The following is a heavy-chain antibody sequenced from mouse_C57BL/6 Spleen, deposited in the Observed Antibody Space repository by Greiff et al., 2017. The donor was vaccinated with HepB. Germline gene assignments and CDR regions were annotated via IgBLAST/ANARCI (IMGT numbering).Heavy chain of an antibody. V-gene: IGHV1-76*01. CDR3: ARMGGYDYDYFDY. D-gene: IGHD2-4*01. Sequence: QVQLKESGAELVRPGASVKLSCKASGYTFTDYYINWVKQRPGQGLEWIARIYPGSGNTYYNEKFKGKATLTAEKSSSTAYMQLSSLTSEDSAVYVCARMGGYDYDYFDYWGQGTTLTVSS. CDR2: IYPGSGNT. CDR1: GYTFTDYY. J-gene: IGHJ2*01.